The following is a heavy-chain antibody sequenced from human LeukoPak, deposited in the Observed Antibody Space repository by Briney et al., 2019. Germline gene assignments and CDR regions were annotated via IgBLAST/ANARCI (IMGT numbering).Heavy chain of an antibody. CDR2: IYYSGST. D-gene: IGHD6-13*01. J-gene: IGHJ4*02. V-gene: IGHV4-34*01. CDR1: GGSFSGYY. Sequence: SETLSLTCAVYGGSFSGYYWSWIRQPPGKGLEWIGSIYYSGSTYYNPSLKSRVTISVDTSKNQFSLKLSSVTAADTAVYYCGSSSWFKLIYWGQGTLVTVSS. CDR3: GSSSWFKLIY.